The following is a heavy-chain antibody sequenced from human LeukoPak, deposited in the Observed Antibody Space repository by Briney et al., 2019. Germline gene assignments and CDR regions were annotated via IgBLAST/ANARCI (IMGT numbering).Heavy chain of an antibody. CDR3: AREGSASVRPFVSNDY. J-gene: IGHJ4*02. Sequence: KPSETLSLTCTVSGGSISNYYWSWIRQTAEKGLEWIGRIHTSGNSDYNPSLKSRVTMSVDTSKNQFSLKLSSVTAADTAVYYCAREGSASVRPFVSNDYWGQGTLVTVSS. CDR1: GGSISNYY. CDR2: IHTSGNS. D-gene: IGHD6-6*01. V-gene: IGHV4-4*07.